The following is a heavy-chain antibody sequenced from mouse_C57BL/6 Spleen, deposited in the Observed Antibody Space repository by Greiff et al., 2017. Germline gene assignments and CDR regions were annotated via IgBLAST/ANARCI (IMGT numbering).Heavy chain of an antibody. D-gene: IGHD1-1*01. CDR1: GYTFTSYW. V-gene: IGHV1-59*01. Sequence: QVQLQQPGAELVRPGTSVTLSCKASGYTFTSYWMPWVKQRPGPGLEWIGVIDPSDSYTNYNQKFKGKATLTVDTSSSTAYMQLSSLTSEDSAVYYCARWDTTVVASDYWGQGTTLTVSS. CDR3: ARWDTTVVASDY. J-gene: IGHJ2*01. CDR2: IDPSDSYT.